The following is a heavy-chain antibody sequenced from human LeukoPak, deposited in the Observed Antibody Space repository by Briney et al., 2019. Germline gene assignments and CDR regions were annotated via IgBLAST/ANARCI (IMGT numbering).Heavy chain of an antibody. D-gene: IGHD4-23*01. CDR1: GYTFTAYY. Sequence: GASVEVSCKASGYTFTAYYMHWVRQAPGQGLEWMGWISAYNGNTNYAQKLQGRVTMTTDTSTSTAYMELRSLRSDDTAVYYCARGRWPRDWGQGTLVTVSS. J-gene: IGHJ4*02. CDR3: ARGRWPRD. CDR2: ISAYNGNT. V-gene: IGHV1-18*04.